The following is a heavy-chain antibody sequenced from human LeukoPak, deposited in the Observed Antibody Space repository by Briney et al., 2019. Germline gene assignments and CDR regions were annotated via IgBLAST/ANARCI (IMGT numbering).Heavy chain of an antibody. CDR3: ARALVTTNWFDP. CDR1: GGSISSSSYY. J-gene: IGHJ5*02. Sequence: PSETLSLTCTVSGGSISSSSYYWGWIRQPPGKGLEWIGSIYYSGSTYYNPSLKSRVTISVDTSKNQFSLKLSSVTAADTAVYYCARALVTTNWFDPWGQGTLVTVSS. V-gene: IGHV4-39*07. CDR2: IYYSGST. D-gene: IGHD1-14*01.